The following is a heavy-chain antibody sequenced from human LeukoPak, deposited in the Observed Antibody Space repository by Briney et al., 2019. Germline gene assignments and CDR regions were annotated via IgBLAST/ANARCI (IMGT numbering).Heavy chain of an antibody. V-gene: IGHV3-48*01. CDR2: ISSSSSTI. D-gene: IGHD3-22*01. CDR3: ARGSSGYYSPGRDI. J-gene: IGHJ3*02. Sequence: GGTLRLSCAASGFTFSSYSMNWVRQAPGKGLEWVSYISSSSSTIYYADSVKGRFAISRDNAKNSLYLQMNSLRAEDTAAYYCARGSSGYYSPGRDIWGQGTMVTVSS. CDR1: GFTFSSYS.